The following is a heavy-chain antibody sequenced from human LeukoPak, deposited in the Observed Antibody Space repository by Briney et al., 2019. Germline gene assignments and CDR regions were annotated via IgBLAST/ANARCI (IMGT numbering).Heavy chain of an antibody. CDR2: IYYSGST. Sequence: SEPLSLTCTVSGGSISSYYWSWIRQPPGKGLEWIGYIYYSGSTIYNPPLKSRVTISVDTSKNQCSLKLSSVTAGGTAVYYCAGSTGTAYPYFDYWGEGTLVTVSS. V-gene: IGHV4-59*08. CDR3: AGSTGTAYPYFDY. J-gene: IGHJ4*02. D-gene: IGHD1-1*01. CDR1: GGSISSYY.